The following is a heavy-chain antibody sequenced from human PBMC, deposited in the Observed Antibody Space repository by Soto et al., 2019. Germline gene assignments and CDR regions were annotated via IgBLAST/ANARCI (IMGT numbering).Heavy chain of an antibody. D-gene: IGHD6-19*01. CDR2: ISAYNGNT. J-gene: IGHJ4*02. CDR3: ARDTSGFSPYYFDY. CDR1: GYIFTSYG. V-gene: IGHV1-18*01. Sequence: QVPLVQSGAEVKKPGASVKVSCKASGYIFTSYGISWVRQAPGQGLEWMGWISAYNGNTKYAQKFQGRVTMTTDTSTSTAYMELRSLRSDDTAVYYCARDTSGFSPYYFDYWGQGTLVTVSS.